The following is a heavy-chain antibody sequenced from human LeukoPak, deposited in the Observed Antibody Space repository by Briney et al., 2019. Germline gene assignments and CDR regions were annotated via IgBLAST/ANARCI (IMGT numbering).Heavy chain of an antibody. CDR2: IIPIFGTA. J-gene: IGHJ3*02. CDR3: ARGGNRSMDPDDAFDI. CDR1: GGTFISYA. V-gene: IGHV1-69*06. Sequence: SVKVSLKASGGTFISYAISWVRQAPGQGLEWMGGIIPIFGTANYAQKFQGRVTITADKSTSTAYMELSSLRSEDTAVYYCARGGNRSMDPDDAFDIWGQGTMVTVSS. D-gene: IGHD4-23*01.